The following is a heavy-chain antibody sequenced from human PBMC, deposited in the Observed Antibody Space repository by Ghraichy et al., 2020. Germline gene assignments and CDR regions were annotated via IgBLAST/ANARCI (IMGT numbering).Heavy chain of an antibody. Sequence: SETLSLTCAVYGGSFSGYYWSWIRQPPGKGLEWIGEINHSGSTNYNPSLKSRVTISVDTSKNQFSVKLSSVTAADTAVYYCARGGMFLGVTENYYGMDVWGQGTTVTVSS. CDR2: INHSGST. CDR1: GGSFSGYY. V-gene: IGHV4-34*01. CDR3: ARGGMFLGVTENYYGMDV. J-gene: IGHJ6*02. D-gene: IGHD2-21*02.